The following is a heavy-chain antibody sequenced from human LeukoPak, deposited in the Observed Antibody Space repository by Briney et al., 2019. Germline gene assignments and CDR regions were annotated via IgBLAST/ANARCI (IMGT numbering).Heavy chain of an antibody. D-gene: IGHD3-16*02. CDR3: ARADYDYVWGSYRRVYFDY. CDR1: GFTFSSYS. Sequence: PGGSLRLSCAASGFTFSSYSMNWVRQAPGKGLEWVSSISSSSSYIYYADSVKGRFTISRDNAKNSLYLQMNSLRAEDTAVYYCARADYDYVWGSYRRVYFDYWGQGTLVTVSS. CDR2: ISSSSSYI. J-gene: IGHJ4*02. V-gene: IGHV3-21*01.